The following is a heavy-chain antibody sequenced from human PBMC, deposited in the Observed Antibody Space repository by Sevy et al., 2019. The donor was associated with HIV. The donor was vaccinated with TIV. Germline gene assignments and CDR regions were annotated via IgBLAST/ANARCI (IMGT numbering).Heavy chain of an antibody. V-gene: IGHV1-8*03. CDR1: GYTFTSYD. J-gene: IGHJ4*02. D-gene: IGHD1-26*01. Sequence: ASVKVSCKASGYTFTSYDINWVRQATGQGLEWMVWMNPNSGNTGYAQKFQGRVTITRNTSISTAYMELSSLRSEDTAVYYCARGLRGSGSSRGSFDYWGQGTLVTVSS. CDR3: ARGLRGSGSSRGSFDY. CDR2: MNPNSGNT.